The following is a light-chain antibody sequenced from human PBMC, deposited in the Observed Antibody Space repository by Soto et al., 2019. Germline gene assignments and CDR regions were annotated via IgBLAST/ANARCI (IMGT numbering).Light chain of an antibody. CDR3: QQYGSSPPYT. CDR1: QSVSSSY. Sequence: EIVLTQSPGTLSLSPGERATLSCRASQSVSSSYLAWYQQKPGQAPRLLIYGASSRATGIPDRFSGSGSGTDLTLTISRLEPEEFAVYYCQQYGSSPPYTLGQGTKLEIK. CDR2: GAS. V-gene: IGKV3-20*01. J-gene: IGKJ2*01.